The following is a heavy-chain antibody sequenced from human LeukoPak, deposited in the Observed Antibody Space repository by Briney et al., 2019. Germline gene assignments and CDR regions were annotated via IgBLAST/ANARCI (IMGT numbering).Heavy chain of an antibody. CDR3: AKALTVTRVYNCFDP. D-gene: IGHD4-17*01. CDR1: GFTVSSNY. Sequence: PGGSLRLSCAASGFTVSSNYMSWVRQAPGKGLEWVSVIYSGGSTYYADSVKGRFTISRDNSKNTLYLQMNSLRAEDTAVYYCAKALTVTRVYNCFDPWGQGTLVTVSS. V-gene: IGHV3-66*01. CDR2: IYSGGST. J-gene: IGHJ5*02.